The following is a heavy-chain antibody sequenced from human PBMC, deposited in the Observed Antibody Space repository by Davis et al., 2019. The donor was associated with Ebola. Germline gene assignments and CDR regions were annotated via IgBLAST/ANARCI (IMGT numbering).Heavy chain of an antibody. CDR3: ARGPDCSGGRCYKDDAFDI. CDR1: GGTFSSYA. V-gene: IGHV1-69*13. Sequence: AASVTVSCKASGGTFSSYAISWVRQAPGQGLEWMGGIIPIFGTANYAQKFQGRVTITADESTSTAYMELSSLRSEDTAVYYCARGPDCSGGRCYKDDAFDIWGQGTMVTVSS. D-gene: IGHD2-15*01. J-gene: IGHJ3*02. CDR2: IIPIFGTA.